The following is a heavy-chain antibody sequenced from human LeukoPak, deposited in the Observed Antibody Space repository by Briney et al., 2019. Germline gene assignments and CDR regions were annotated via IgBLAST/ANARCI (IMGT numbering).Heavy chain of an antibody. Sequence: ASVKVSCKASGYTFTSYDINWVRQATGQGLEWMGWMNPNSGNTDYAQKFQGRVTMTRNTSISTAYMELSSLRSEDTAVYYCARDNGGTAMAYYSYYYMDVWGKGTTVTISS. D-gene: IGHD5-18*01. J-gene: IGHJ6*03. V-gene: IGHV1-8*01. CDR2: MNPNSGNT. CDR1: GYTFTSYD. CDR3: ARDNGGTAMAYYSYYYMDV.